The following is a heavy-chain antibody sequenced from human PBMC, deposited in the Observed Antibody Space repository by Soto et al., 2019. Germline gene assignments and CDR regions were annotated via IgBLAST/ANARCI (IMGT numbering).Heavy chain of an antibody. J-gene: IGHJ4*02. Sequence: SETLSLTCAVYGGSFSGYYWSWIRQPPGKGLEWIGEINHSGSTNYNPSLKSRVTISVDTSKNQFSLKLSSVTAADTAIYYCARGFVDGGNTVVFDYWGQGTLVTVSS. V-gene: IGHV4-34*01. D-gene: IGHD2-15*01. CDR1: GGSFSGYY. CDR2: INHSGST. CDR3: ARGFVDGGNTVVFDY.